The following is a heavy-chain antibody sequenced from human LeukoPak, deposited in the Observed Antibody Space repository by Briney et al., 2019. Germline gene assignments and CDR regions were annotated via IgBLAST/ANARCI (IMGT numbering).Heavy chain of an antibody. CDR2: INPSGGST. Sequence: ASVKVSCKASGYTFTSYYMHWVRQAPGQGLEWMGIINPSGGSTSYAQKFQGRVTMTRDMSTSTVYMELSSLRSEDTAVYYCAREPGGYALRRYYFDYWGQGTLVTVSS. J-gene: IGHJ4*02. CDR3: AREPGGYALRRYYFDY. D-gene: IGHD2-2*01. V-gene: IGHV1-46*01. CDR1: GYTFTSYY.